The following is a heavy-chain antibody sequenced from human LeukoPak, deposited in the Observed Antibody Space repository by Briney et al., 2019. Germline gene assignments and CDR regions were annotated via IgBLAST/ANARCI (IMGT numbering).Heavy chain of an antibody. J-gene: IGHJ5*02. CDR1: GGSFSGYY. V-gene: IGHV4-34*01. Sequence: SETLSLTCAVYGGSFSGYYWSWIHQPPGKGLEWIGEVNHSGSTNYNPSLKSRVITSVDTSKNQFSLKLSSVTAADTAVYYCARGDFWSGFRRGWFDPWGQGTLVTVSS. CDR2: VNHSGST. D-gene: IGHD3-3*01. CDR3: ARGDFWSGFRRGWFDP.